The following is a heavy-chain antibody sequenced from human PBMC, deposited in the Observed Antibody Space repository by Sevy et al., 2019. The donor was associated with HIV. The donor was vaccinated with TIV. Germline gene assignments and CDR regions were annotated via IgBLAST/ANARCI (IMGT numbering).Heavy chain of an antibody. V-gene: IGHV3-33*01. CDR1: GFTFSSYG. D-gene: IGHD2-15*01. Sequence: GGSLRLSCAASGFTFSSYGMHWVRQAPGKGLEWVAVIWYDGSNKYYADSVKGRFTISRDNSKNTLYLQMKSLRAEETAVYYCAGDGPDPRYCSGGSCYSGLKWGQGTLVTVSS. J-gene: IGHJ4*02. CDR3: AGDGPDPRYCSGGSCYSGLK. CDR2: IWYDGSNK.